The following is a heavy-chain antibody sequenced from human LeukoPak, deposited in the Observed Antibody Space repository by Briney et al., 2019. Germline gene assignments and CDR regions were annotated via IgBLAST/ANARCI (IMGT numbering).Heavy chain of an antibody. CDR1: GFTVGSIH. D-gene: IGHD6-19*01. CDR3: ASASQWLAFDY. V-gene: IGHV3-66*01. CDR2: IYNGDNT. J-gene: IGHJ4*02. Sequence: GGSLRLSCAVSGFTVGSIHMAWVRQAPGKGLEWVSVIYNGDNTNYADSVRGRFTISRDNSKNTLYLQMNSLRAEDTAVYYCASASQWLAFDYWGQGTLVTVSS.